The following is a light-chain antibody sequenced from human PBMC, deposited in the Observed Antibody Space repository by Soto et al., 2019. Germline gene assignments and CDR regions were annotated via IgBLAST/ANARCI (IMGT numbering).Light chain of an antibody. CDR1: QSVSSY. Sequence: EIVFTQSPATLSLSPGGRAPLSCRARQSVSSYLAWYQQKPGQAPRLLIYDASNRATGIPARFSGSGSGTDFTLTISSLEPEDFAVYYCQQRSNWPPITFGQGTRLEIK. V-gene: IGKV3-11*01. CDR2: DAS. CDR3: QQRSNWPPIT. J-gene: IGKJ5*01.